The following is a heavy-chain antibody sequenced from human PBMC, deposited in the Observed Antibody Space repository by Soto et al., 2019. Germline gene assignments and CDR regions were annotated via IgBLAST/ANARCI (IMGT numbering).Heavy chain of an antibody. D-gene: IGHD3-10*01. CDR3: AREGYYSGSGTYSPPRYYGMDV. CDR1: GYTFSSYG. CDR2: ISDYNGNT. Sequence: QVQLVQSGAEVKRAGASVKVSCKASGYTFSSYGLSWVRQAPGQGLEWMGWISDYNGNTHYAQKFQGRVIMTTDTATRTASMELTSLRSDDTAVYFCAREGYYSGSGTYSPPRYYGMDVWGQGTTVTVSS. V-gene: IGHV1-18*01. J-gene: IGHJ6*02.